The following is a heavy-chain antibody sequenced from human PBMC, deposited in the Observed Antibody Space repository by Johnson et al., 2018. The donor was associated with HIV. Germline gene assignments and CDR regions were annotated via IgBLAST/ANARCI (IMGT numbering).Heavy chain of an antibody. CDR2: ISYDGSNK. CDR3: ARGYYYDSSGYPDAFDI. CDR1: GFTFSSYA. D-gene: IGHD3-22*01. J-gene: IGHJ3*02. V-gene: IGHV3-30-3*01. Sequence: QVQLVESGGGVVQPGRSLRLSCAASGFTFSSYAMHWVRQAPGKGLEWVAVISYDGSNKYYADSVKGRFTISRDNSKNTLYLQMNSLRAEDTAVYYCARGYYYDSSGYPDAFDIWGQGTMVTVSS.